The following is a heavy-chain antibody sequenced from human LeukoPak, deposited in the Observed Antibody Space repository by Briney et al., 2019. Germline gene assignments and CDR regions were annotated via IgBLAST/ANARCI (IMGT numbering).Heavy chain of an antibody. Sequence: SETLSLTCTVSAGSISSSSYYWGWIRQPPGKGLEWIGSIYYSGSTYYNPSLKSRVTISVDTSKNQFSLKLSSVSAADTAVYYCAGRITMVRGGFDPWGQGTLVTVSS. CDR3: AGRITMVRGGFDP. CDR1: AGSISSSSYY. D-gene: IGHD3-10*01. J-gene: IGHJ5*02. CDR2: IYYSGST. V-gene: IGHV4-39*01.